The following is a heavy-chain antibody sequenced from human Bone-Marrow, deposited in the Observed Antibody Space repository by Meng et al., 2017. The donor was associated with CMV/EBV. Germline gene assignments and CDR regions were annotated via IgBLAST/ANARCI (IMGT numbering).Heavy chain of an antibody. J-gene: IGHJ1*01. V-gene: IGHV3-7*01. D-gene: IGHD7-27*01. CDR1: GFTFTNYW. CDR3: AREYWGPEH. Sequence: LSLTCAVSGFTFTNYWMTWVRQAPGKGLEWVANINGDGSVKHYVDSVKGRFTMSRDNAKNSVYLQLNGLRAEDTAVYYCAREYWGPEHWGQGTLVTVDS. CDR2: INGDGSVK.